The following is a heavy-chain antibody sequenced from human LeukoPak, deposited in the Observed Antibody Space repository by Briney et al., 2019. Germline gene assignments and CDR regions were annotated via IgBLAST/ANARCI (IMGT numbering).Heavy chain of an antibody. CDR2: ISYDGSNK. D-gene: IGHD6-25*01. J-gene: IGHJ4*02. CDR1: GFTFSSYG. CDR3: AKDRSSGDFDY. Sequence: GRSLRLSCAASGFTFSSYGMHWVRQAPGKGLEWVAVISYDGSNKYYAGSVKGRFTISRDNSKNTLYLQMNSLRAEDTAVYYCAKDRSSGDFDYWGQGTLVTVSS. V-gene: IGHV3-30*18.